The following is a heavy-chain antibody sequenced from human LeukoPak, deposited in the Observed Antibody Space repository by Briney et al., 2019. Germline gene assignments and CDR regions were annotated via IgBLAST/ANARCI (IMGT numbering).Heavy chain of an antibody. J-gene: IGHJ4*02. Sequence: SVKVSCKASGGTFSSYTISWVRQAPGQGLEWMGRIIPILGIANYAQKFQDRVTITADKSTSTAYMELSSLRSEDTAVYYCASGLSGSLDGDYWGQGTLVTVSS. CDR3: ASGLSGSLDGDY. CDR1: GGTFSSYT. V-gene: IGHV1-69*02. D-gene: IGHD1-26*01. CDR2: IIPILGIA.